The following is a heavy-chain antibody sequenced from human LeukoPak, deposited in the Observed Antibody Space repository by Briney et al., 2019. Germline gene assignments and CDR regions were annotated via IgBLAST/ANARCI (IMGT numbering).Heavy chain of an antibody. CDR1: GFTFSNYG. Sequence: GGSLRLSCVASGFTFSNYGMHWVRQAPGKGLEWVAIIWFDGSGTYYADSVKGRVTFSRDNSKNTLYLQMNSLRAEDTAMYYCERHASTHYFDSWGQGALVTVSS. V-gene: IGHV3-33*01. CDR2: IWFDGSGT. J-gene: IGHJ4*02. D-gene: IGHD2/OR15-2a*01. CDR3: ERHASTHYFDS.